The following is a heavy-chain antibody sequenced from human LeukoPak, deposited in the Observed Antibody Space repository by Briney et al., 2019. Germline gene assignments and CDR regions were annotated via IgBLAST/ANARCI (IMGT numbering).Heavy chain of an antibody. D-gene: IGHD5-24*01. CDR2: IIPILGIA. V-gene: IGHV1-69*10. CDR1: GGTFSSYA. Sequence: ASVKVSCKASGGTFSSYAISWVRQAPGQGLEWMGGIIPILGIANYAQKFQGRVTITADKSTSTAYMELSSLRSEDTAVYYCARDGQGMATIGGFDPWGQGTLVTVSS. CDR3: ARDGQGMATIGGFDP. J-gene: IGHJ5*02.